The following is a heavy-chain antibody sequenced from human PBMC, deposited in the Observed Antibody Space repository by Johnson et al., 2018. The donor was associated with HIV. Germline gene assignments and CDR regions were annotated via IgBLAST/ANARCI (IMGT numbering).Heavy chain of an antibody. CDR2: IYSGGST. CDR3: ARPGIVVLPAGAFDI. D-gene: IGHD2-2*01. CDR1: GFTVSSNY. V-gene: IGHV3-66*02. J-gene: IGHJ3*02. Sequence: VQLVESGGGLVQPGGSLRLSCAASGFTVSSNYMTWVRQAPGKGLQWVSFIYSGGSTYYADSVKGRFTISRDNSKNTLYLQMNSLRGDDTAVYYCARPGIVVLPAGAFDIWGPGTMVTVSS.